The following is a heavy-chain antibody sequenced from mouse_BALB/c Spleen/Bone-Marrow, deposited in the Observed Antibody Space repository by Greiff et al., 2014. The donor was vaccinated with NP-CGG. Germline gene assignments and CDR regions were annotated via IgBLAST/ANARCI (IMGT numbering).Heavy chain of an antibody. D-gene: IGHD2-3*01. J-gene: IGHJ3*01. CDR3: THDAPFTY. V-gene: IGHV14-3*02. Sequence: VQLQQSGADLVKPGASVKLSCTTSGFNIKDTFMHWVKRRPGQGLEWIGRIDPASGNTKYDPKFQGKATITADTSSNKVSLQLSGLTSEDTAVYYCTHDAPFTYWGQGTLVTVSA. CDR1: GFNIKDTF. CDR2: IDPASGNT.